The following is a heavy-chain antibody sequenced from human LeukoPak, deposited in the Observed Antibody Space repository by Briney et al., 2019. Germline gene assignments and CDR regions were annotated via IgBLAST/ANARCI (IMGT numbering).Heavy chain of an antibody. J-gene: IGHJ4*02. CDR3: ARVSDHAFPD. CDR1: GFTFSNYW. Sequence: TGGSLRLFCAASGFTFSNYWMGWVRQAPGKGLEWVAYIKPDGSEKYSVDSVKGRFTISRDNAKNSLYLQMNSLGAEDTAVYYCARVSDHAFPDWGQGTLVTVSS. D-gene: IGHD1-14*01. V-gene: IGHV3-7*05. CDR2: IKPDGSEK.